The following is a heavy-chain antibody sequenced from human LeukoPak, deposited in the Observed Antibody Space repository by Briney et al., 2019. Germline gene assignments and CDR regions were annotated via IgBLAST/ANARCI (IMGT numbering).Heavy chain of an antibody. J-gene: IGHJ6*03. CDR3: ARAPGYYMDV. D-gene: IGHD1-14*01. CDR1: GGSISSYY. V-gene: IGHV4-4*09. CDR2: IYTSGST. Sequence: ASETLSLTCTVSGGSISSYYWSWIRQPPGKGLEWIGYIYTSGSTNYNPSLKSRVTISVDTSKNQFSLKLSSVTAADTAVYYCARAPGYYMDVWGKGTTVTVSS.